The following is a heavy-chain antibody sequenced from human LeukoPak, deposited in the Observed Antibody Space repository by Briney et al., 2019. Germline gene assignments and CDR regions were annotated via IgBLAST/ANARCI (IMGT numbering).Heavy chain of an antibody. J-gene: IGHJ3*02. D-gene: IGHD6-19*01. CDR1: GLTFSGSD. Sequence: GGSLRLSCTASGLTFSGSDIHWVRQASGKGLEWVGRIRSKTNNYATAYAVSVRGRFTISRDDSKNTAYLQMNSLKTEDTAIYCCTRVYSSAYGSFDIWGQGTMVTVSS. V-gene: IGHV3-73*01. CDR3: TRVYSSAYGSFDI. CDR2: IRSKTNNYAT.